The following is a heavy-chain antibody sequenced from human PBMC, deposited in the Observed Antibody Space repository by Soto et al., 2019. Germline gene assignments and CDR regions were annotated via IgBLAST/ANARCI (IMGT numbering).Heavy chain of an antibody. V-gene: IGHV4-59*01. Sequence: SETLSLTRTVSGGSISSYYWSWIRQPPGKGLEWIGYIYYSGSTNYNPSLKSRVTISVDTSKNQFSLKLSSVTAADTAVYYCARSTNYYDSSGYYYRGPFDYWGQGTLVTVSS. CDR2: IYYSGST. J-gene: IGHJ4*02. CDR3: ARSTNYYDSSGYYYRGPFDY. CDR1: GGSISSYY. D-gene: IGHD3-22*01.